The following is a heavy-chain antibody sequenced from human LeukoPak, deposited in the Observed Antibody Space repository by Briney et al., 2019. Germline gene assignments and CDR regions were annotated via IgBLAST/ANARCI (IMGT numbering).Heavy chain of an antibody. CDR3: ARHDRGGYDNGAHDY. V-gene: IGHV4-59*08. D-gene: IGHD3-9*01. Sequence: SETLSLTCTVSRGSISTYYWSWLRQPPGKGLEWIGYIYYIGSANYNPSLKSRVTISVDTSKNQFSLKLSSVTAADTAVYYCARHDRGGYDNGAHDYWGQGTLVTVSS. CDR1: RGSISTYY. J-gene: IGHJ4*02. CDR2: IYYIGSA.